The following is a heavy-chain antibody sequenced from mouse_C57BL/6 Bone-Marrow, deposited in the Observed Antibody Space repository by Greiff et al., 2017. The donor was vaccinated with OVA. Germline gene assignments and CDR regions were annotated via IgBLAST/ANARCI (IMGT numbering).Heavy chain of an antibody. CDR1: GYSFTDYN. J-gene: IGHJ2*01. CDR2: INPNYGTT. Sequence: VHVKQSGPELVKPGASVKISCKASGYSFTDYNMNWVKQSNGKSLEWIGVINPNYGTTSYNQKFKGKATLTVDQSSSTAYMQLNSLTSEDSAVYYCARESFITTVVPYFDYWGQGTTLTVSS. CDR3: ARESFITTVVPYFDY. V-gene: IGHV1-39*01. D-gene: IGHD1-1*01.